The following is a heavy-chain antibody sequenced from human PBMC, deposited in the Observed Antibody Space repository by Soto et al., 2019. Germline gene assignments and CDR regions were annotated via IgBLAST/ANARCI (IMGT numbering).Heavy chain of an antibody. J-gene: IGHJ5*02. Sequence: SVKVSCKASGGTFSTYTITWVRQAPGQGLEWMGRIIPIIGIINYAQKFQGRVTISADKFTGTAYMELTGLRSDDTAVYYCAGDPDSHYNDSHASSHPWGQ. V-gene: IGHV1-69*04. CDR3: AGDPDSHYNDSHASSHP. CDR1: GGTFSTYT. CDR2: IIPIIGII. D-gene: IGHD4-4*01.